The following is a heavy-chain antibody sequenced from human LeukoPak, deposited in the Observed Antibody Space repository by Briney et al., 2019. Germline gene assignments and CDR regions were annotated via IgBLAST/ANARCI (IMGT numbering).Heavy chain of an antibody. J-gene: IGHJ5*02. CDR1: GFTFSSYE. D-gene: IGHD3-10*01. V-gene: IGHV3-23*03. Sequence: PGGSLRLSCAASGFTFSSYEMNWVRQAPGKGLEWVSLIYAGGSTYYADSVKGRFTISRDNSKNTLYLQMNSLRAEDTAIYYCAKEPLRWSGDLAYDWFDPWGQGTLVTVSS. CDR3: AKEPLRWSGDLAYDWFDP. CDR2: IYAGGST.